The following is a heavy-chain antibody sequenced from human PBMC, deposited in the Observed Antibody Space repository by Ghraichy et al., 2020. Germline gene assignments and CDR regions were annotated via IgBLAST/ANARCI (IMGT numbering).Heavy chain of an antibody. CDR1: GGTFSNYA. CDR2: IIPIFCTA. Sequence: SVKVSCKASGGTFSNYAISWVRQAPGQGLEWMGGIIPIFCTANYAQKFQGRVTITADKSTSTAYMELSSMRSEETAVYYCESGLGYSYGEESVDAFVIWGEGKMVNVSS. CDR3: ESGLGYSYGEESVDAFVI. D-gene: IGHD5-18*01. J-gene: IGHJ3*02. V-gene: IGHV1-69*06.